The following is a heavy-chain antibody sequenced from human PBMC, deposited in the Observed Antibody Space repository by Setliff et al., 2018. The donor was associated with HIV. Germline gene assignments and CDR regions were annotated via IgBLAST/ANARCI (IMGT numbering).Heavy chain of an antibody. CDR2: INAGNGNT. CDR1: GYTLTELS. D-gene: IGHD1-26*01. V-gene: IGHV1-3*01. Sequence: ASVKVSCKVSGYTLTELSIHWVRQAPGKGLEWMGWINAGNGNTKYSQKFQGRVTATTDTSASTAYMELSSLRSEDTAVYYCARTGSYVGYYYYYYMDVWGKGTTVTVSS. J-gene: IGHJ6*03. CDR3: ARTGSYVGYYYYYYMDV.